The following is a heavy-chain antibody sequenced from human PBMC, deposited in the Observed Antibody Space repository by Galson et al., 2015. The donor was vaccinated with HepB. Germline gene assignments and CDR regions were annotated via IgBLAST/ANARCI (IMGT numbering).Heavy chain of an antibody. V-gene: IGHV1-3*01. D-gene: IGHD3-3*01. J-gene: IGHJ6*03. CDR1: GYTFTSYA. CDR3: ASSGYYDFWSGYSIPHYYYYYYMDV. CDR2: INAGNGNT. Sequence: SVKVSCKASGYTFTSYAMHWVRQAPGQRLEWMGWINAGNGNTKYSQKFQGRVTITRDTSASTAYMELSSLRSEDTAVYYCASSGYYDFWSGYSIPHYYYYYYMDVWGKGTTVTVSS.